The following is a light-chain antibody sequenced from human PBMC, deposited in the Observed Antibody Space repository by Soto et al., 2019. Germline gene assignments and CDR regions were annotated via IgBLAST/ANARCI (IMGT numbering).Light chain of an antibody. J-gene: IGKJ2*01. V-gene: IGKV1-39*01. CDR2: YSS. CDR3: QQSYNAPLP. Sequence: DIQMTQSPSSLSASVGDRVTITFRASQSIGTYLNWYQQKPGKAPELLIYYSSTLRSGVQSRFSGIGSETHFTLPIRSLQPEGFARYYCQQSYNAPLPFGQGTKLQIK. CDR1: QSIGTY.